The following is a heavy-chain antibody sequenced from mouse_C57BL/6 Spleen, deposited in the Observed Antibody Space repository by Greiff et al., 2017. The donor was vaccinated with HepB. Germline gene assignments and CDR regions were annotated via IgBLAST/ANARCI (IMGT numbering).Heavy chain of an antibody. V-gene: IGHV5-12*01. D-gene: IGHD2-2*01. CDR1: GFTFSDYY. CDR3: ARRGLPAMDY. CDR2: ISNGGGST. Sequence: EVQLQESGGGLVQPGGSLKLSCAASGFTFSDYYMYWVRQTPEKRLEWVAYISNGGGSTYYPDTVKGRFTISRDNAKNTLYLQMSRLKSEDTAMYYCARRGLPAMDYWGQGTSVTVSS. J-gene: IGHJ4*01.